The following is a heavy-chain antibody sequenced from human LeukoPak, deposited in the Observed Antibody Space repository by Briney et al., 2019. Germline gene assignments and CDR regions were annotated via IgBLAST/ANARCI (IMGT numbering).Heavy chain of an antibody. CDR2: IYYSGST. CDR3: ARTPYSSSWSPRAFDI. J-gene: IGHJ3*02. D-gene: IGHD6-13*01. V-gene: IGHV4-59*01. Sequence: SETLSLTCTVSGGSISSYYWSWIRQPPGKGLEWIGYIYYSGSTNYNPSPKSRVTISVDTSKNQFSLKLSSVTAADTAVYYCARTPYSSSWSPRAFDIWGQGTMVTVSS. CDR1: GGSISSYY.